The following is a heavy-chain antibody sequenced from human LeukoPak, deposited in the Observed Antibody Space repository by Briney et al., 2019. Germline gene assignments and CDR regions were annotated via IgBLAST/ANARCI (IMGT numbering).Heavy chain of an antibody. Sequence: GGSLRLSCAASGFTFSSYAMSWVRQAPGRGLEWVSAISGSGDSTYYADSVKGRFTISRDNSKNTLYLQMNSLRAEDTALYHCARGAAGTTFRNAFDIWGQGTMVTVSS. J-gene: IGHJ3*02. V-gene: IGHV3-23*01. CDR1: GFTFSSYA. D-gene: IGHD1-1*01. CDR3: ARGAAGTTFRNAFDI. CDR2: ISGSGDST.